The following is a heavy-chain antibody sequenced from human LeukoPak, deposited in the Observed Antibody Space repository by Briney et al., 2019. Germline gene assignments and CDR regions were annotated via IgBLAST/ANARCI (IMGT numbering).Heavy chain of an antibody. D-gene: IGHD3-9*01. CDR2: ISAYNGNT. V-gene: IGHV1-18*01. J-gene: IGHJ4*02. CDR1: GYTFTSYG. CDR3: ARANGTRNYDILTGYYIPLNY. Sequence: ASVKVSCKASGYTFTSYGISWVRQAPGQGLEWMGWISAYNGNTNYAQKLQGRVTMTTDTSTSTAYMELRSLRSDDTAVYYCARANGTRNYDILTGYYIPLNYWGQGTLVTVSS.